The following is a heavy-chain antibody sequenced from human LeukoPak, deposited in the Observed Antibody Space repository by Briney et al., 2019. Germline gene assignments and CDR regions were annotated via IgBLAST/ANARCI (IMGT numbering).Heavy chain of an antibody. CDR1: GFMFSNSW. D-gene: IGHD2/OR15-2a*01. CDR3: ASGFH. CDR2: IRQDGSEK. V-gene: IGHV3-7*03. J-gene: IGHJ4*02. Sequence: GGSLRLSCAASGFMFSNSWMNWVRQAPGKGLEWLANIRQDGSEKHYVDSVKGRFTISRGNSKNSLYLQMNSLRVEDTAVYYCASGFHWGQGTLVTVSS.